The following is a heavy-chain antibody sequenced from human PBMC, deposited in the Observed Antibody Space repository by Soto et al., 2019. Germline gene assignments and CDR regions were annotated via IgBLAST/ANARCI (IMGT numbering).Heavy chain of an antibody. D-gene: IGHD4-17*01. CDR1: GFTFSSYA. J-gene: IGHJ2*01. CDR2: ISGSGGST. V-gene: IGHV3-23*01. Sequence: EVPLLESGGGLVQPGGSLRLSCAASGFTFSSYAMSWVRQAPGKGLEWVSAISGSGGSTYYADSVKGRFTISRDNSQDTLYRQMNSMRAEDTAVYYCAKRTVGWYFDLWGRGTLFTVSA. CDR3: AKRTVGWYFDL.